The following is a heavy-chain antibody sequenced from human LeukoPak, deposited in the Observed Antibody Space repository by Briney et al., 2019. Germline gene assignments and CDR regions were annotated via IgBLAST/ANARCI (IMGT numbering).Heavy chain of an antibody. CDR1: GYTFTSYG. CDR2: ISAYNGNT. J-gene: IGHJ6*03. V-gene: IGHV1-18*01. D-gene: IGHD3-22*01. CDR3: AKWGSDSSGYYSSYYYYYMDV. Sequence: ASVKVSCKASGYTFTSYGISWVRQAPGQGLEWMGWISAYNGNTNYAQKLQGRVTMTTDTSTSTAYMELRSLRSDDTAVYYCAKWGSDSSGYYSSYYYYYMDVWGKGTTVTVSS.